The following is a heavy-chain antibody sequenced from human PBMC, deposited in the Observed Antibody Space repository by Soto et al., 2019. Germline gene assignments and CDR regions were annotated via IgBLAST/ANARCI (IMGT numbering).Heavy chain of an antibody. CDR2: ISYDGSNK. D-gene: IGHD2-15*01. Sequence: GGSLRLSCAASGFTFSSYAMHWVRQAPGKGLEWVAVISYDGSNKYYADSVKGRFTISRDNSKNTLYLQMSSLRAEDTAVYYCARDEGYGGSPFDYWGQGTLVTSPQ. CDR1: GFTFSSYA. CDR3: ARDEGYGGSPFDY. V-gene: IGHV3-30-3*01. J-gene: IGHJ4*02.